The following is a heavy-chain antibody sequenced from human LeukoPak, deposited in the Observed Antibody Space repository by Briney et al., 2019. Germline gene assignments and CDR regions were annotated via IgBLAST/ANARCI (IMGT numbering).Heavy chain of an antibody. D-gene: IGHD6-19*01. V-gene: IGHV3-74*01. CDR3: AREMLAAVAAQS. J-gene: IGHJ5*02. Sequence: GGSLRLSCAASGFTFSSHWMHWVRQAPGKGLVWVSRINSDGSSTSYADSVKGRFTISRDNAKNSLYLQMNSLRAGDTAVYYCAREMLAAVAAQSWGQGTLVTVSS. CDR1: GFTFSSHW. CDR2: INSDGSST.